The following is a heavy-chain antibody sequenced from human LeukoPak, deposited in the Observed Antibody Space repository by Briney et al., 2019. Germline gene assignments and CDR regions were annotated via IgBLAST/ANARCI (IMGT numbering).Heavy chain of an antibody. Sequence: GGSLRLSCAASGFTFSSYEMNWVRQAPGKGLEWVSYISSSGSTIYYADSVKGRFTISRDNAKNSLYLQMNSLRAEDTAVYYCARTGLMVYAILAFDIWGQGTMVTVSS. V-gene: IGHV3-48*03. D-gene: IGHD2-8*01. CDR1: GFTFSSYE. J-gene: IGHJ3*02. CDR2: ISSSGSTI. CDR3: ARTGLMVYAILAFDI.